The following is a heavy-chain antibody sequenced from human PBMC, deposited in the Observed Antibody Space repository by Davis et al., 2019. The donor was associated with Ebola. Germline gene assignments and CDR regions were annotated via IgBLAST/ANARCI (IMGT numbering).Heavy chain of an antibody. CDR3: ARGLLRSAFDQ. Sequence: PSETLSLTCAIYGDSVTGSSGAWNWIRQSPSRGLEWLGRTYYSSKWYNESALSVKSRITISADTAKNQLSLHLNSVTPEDTTVYYCARGLLRSAFDQWGQGTLVTVSS. J-gene: IGHJ4*02. CDR1: GDSVTGSSGA. D-gene: IGHD5-12*01. V-gene: IGHV6-1*01. CDR2: TYYSSKWYN.